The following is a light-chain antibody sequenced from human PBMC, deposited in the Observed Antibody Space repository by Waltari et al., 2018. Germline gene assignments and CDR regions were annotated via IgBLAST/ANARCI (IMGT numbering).Light chain of an antibody. Sequence: QSALTQPASVSGSPGQSITISCPGTSSDVGGYNYASWYQQHPGKAPKLMIYEVSNRPSGVSNRFSGSKSGNTASLTISGLQAEDEADYYCSSYTSSSHVVFGGGTKLTVL. V-gene: IGLV2-14*01. CDR2: EVS. CDR3: SSYTSSSHVV. J-gene: IGLJ2*01. CDR1: SSDVGGYNY.